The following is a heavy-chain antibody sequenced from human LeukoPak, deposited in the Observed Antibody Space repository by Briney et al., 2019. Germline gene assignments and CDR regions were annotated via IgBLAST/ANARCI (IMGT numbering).Heavy chain of an antibody. D-gene: IGHD6-13*01. J-gene: IGHJ4*02. CDR2: ISYDGTNK. V-gene: IGHV3-30*09. Sequence: GGSLRLSCAASGFTFRDYAMHWVRQAPGKGLEWVAVISYDGTNKYYADSVKGRFAISRDNSKNTLHLQMNSLTPEDTAVYYCARDLPAAGAGYLDYWGQGTLVTVSS. CDR3: ARDLPAAGAGYLDY. CDR1: GFTFRDYA.